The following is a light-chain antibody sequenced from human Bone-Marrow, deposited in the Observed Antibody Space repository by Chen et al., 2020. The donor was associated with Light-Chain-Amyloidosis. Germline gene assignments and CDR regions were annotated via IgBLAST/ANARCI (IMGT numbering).Light chain of an antibody. J-gene: IGKJ2*02. CDR2: GAS. Sequence: EIVLTQSPGTLSLSPGERATLSCRASQSVCSTYLAWYQQKPGQGPRLLIYGASTRATGIPDRFSGSGSGTDFTLTISRLEPEDFAVYYCHLYGRSPPCTFGQGTKLEIK. CDR3: HLYGRSPPCT. CDR1: QSVCSTY. V-gene: IGKV3-20*01.